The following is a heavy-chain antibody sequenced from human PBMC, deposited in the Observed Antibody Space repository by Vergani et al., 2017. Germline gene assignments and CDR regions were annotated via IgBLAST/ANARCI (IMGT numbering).Heavy chain of an antibody. Sequence: QVQLVQSGSELKKPGASVKVSCKASGYTFTSYDINWVRQATGQGLEWMGWMNPNSGNTGYAQKFQGRVTMTRNTSISTAYMELSRLRSEDTAVYYCARGLYDFWSGTDYFDYWGQGTLVTVSS. CDR1: GYTFTSYD. V-gene: IGHV1-8*02. D-gene: IGHD3-3*01. J-gene: IGHJ4*02. CDR2: MNPNSGNT. CDR3: ARGLYDFWSGTDYFDY.